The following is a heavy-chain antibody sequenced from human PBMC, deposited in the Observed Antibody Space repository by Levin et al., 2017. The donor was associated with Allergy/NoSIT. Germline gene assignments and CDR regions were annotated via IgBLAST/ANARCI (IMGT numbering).Heavy chain of an antibody. V-gene: IGHV4-30-4*01. CDR3: ARVVMSVVGYYYYYMDV. CDR1: GGSISSGDYY. Sequence: SETLSLTCTVSGGSISSGDYYWSWIRQPPGKGLEWIGYIYYSGRTYYNPSLKSRVTISVDTSKNQFSLKLSSVTAADTAVYYCARVVMSVVGYYYYYMDVWGKGTTVTVS. J-gene: IGHJ6*03. CDR2: IYYSGRT. D-gene: IGHD2-21*01.